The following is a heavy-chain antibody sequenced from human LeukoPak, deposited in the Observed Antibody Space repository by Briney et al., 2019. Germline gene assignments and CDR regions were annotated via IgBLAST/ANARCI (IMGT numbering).Heavy chain of an antibody. D-gene: IGHD5-18*01. CDR1: GGSISSSSYY. V-gene: IGHV4-39*07. CDR2: IYYSGST. CDR3: ATSESDTAMGLGY. J-gene: IGHJ4*02. Sequence: SETLSLTCTVSGGSISSSSYYWGWIRQPPGKGLEWIGSIYYSGSTNYNPSLKSRVTISVGKSKNQFSLKLSSVTAADTAVYYCATSESDTAMGLGYWGQGTLVTVSS.